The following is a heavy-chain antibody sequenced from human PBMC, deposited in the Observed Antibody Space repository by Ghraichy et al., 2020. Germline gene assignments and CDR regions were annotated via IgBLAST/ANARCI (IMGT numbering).Heavy chain of an antibody. D-gene: IGHD2-2*01. V-gene: IGHV4-34*01. CDR1: GGSFSGYY. J-gene: IGHJ6*01. CDR2: INHSGST. Sequence: SETLSLTCAVYGGSFSGYYWSWIRQPPEKGLEWIGAINHSGSTNYNPAVKSRVTISVDTSKNQFSLKLISVTAAVTAVYYCARGVAVPAARMDGDYYYYGMDVWGQGTTVNVSS. CDR3: ARGVAVPAARMDGDYYYYGMDV.